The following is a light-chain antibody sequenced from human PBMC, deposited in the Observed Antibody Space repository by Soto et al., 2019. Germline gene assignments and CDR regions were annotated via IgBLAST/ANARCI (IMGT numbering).Light chain of an antibody. CDR1: QGISSY. CDR3: QQVNNYPLT. CDR2: AAS. J-gene: IGKJ4*01. Sequence: IQLTQSPSSLSASVGDRVTITCRASQGISSYLAWYQQKPGKAPKLLIYAASTLQSGVPSRFSGSGSGTDFTLTISSLQAEDFATYYCQQVNNYPLTFGGGAKVDIK. V-gene: IGKV1-9*01.